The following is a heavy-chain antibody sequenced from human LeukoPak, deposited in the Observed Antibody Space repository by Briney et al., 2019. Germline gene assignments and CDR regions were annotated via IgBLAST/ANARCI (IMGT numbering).Heavy chain of an antibody. Sequence: ASAKVSCKASGYTFTDYYYIHWVRQAPGQGLEWMGWLNPKSGDTNYAQKFQGRVTVTRDTSISTAYMELSRLRSDDTAVYYCARPSSTDYVWGQGTQVTVSS. CDR2: LNPKSGDT. D-gene: IGHD2-2*01. CDR1: GYTFTDYY. V-gene: IGHV1-2*02. J-gene: IGHJ4*02. CDR3: ARPSSTDYV.